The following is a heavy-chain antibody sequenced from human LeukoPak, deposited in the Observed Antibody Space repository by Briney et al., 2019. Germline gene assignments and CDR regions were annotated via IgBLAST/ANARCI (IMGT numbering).Heavy chain of an antibody. Sequence: GGSLRLSCAASGFTFSSYSMNWVRQAPGKGLEWVSSISSSSSYIYYADSVKGRFTISRDNAKNSLYLQMNSLRAEDTAVYYCARDSIAAAGTVFDPWGQGTLVTVSS. CDR3: ARDSIAAAGTVFDP. J-gene: IGHJ5*02. V-gene: IGHV3-21*01. D-gene: IGHD6-13*01. CDR1: GFTFSSYS. CDR2: ISSSSSYI.